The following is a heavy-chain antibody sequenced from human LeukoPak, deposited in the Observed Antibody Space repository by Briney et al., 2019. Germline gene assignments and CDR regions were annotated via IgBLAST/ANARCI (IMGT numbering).Heavy chain of an antibody. V-gene: IGHV4-39*07. CDR2: IYHNGNT. CDR3: ASYKTYYDSSGNPFDY. CDR1: GGSISSGSYS. Sequence: SETLSLTCTVSGGSISSGSYSWGWIRQPPGKGLEWIGSIYHNGNTYYNSSLKSRVTISVHTSENQFSLKLSSVTAADTAVYYCASYKTYYDSSGNPFDYWGQGTLVTVSS. D-gene: IGHD3-22*01. J-gene: IGHJ4*02.